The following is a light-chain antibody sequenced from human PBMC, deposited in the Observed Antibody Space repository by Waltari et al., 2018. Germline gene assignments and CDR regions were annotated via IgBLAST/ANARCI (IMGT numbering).Light chain of an antibody. J-gene: IGKJ1*01. CDR3: QQYNNWPPWT. Sequence: EIVMTQSPATLSXSPGERATLSCRASQSVSSNLAWYQQKPGQAPRLLIYGASTRATGIPARFSGSGSGTEFTLTISSLQSEDFAXYXCQQYNNWPPWTFGQGXKVEIK. V-gene: IGKV3-15*01. CDR2: GAS. CDR1: QSVSSN.